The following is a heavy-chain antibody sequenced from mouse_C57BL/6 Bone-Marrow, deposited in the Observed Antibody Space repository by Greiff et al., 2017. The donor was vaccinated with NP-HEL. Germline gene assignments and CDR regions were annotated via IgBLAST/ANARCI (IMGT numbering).Heavy chain of an antibody. CDR2: IYPYNGVS. V-gene: IGHV1-31*01. J-gene: IGHJ4*01. CDR1: GYSFTGYY. D-gene: IGHD1-1*01. CDR3: AREGGLYYYGSSYPDYYAMDY. Sequence: VQLQQSGPELVKPVASVKISCKASGYSFTGYYMHWVKQSHGNILDWIGYIYPYNGVSSYNQKFKGKATLTVDKSSSTAYMELRSLTSEDSAVYYCAREGGLYYYGSSYPDYYAMDYWGQGTSVTVSS.